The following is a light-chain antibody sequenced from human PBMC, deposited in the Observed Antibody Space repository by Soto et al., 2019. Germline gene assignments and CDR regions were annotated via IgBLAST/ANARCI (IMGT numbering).Light chain of an antibody. J-gene: IGKJ5*01. V-gene: IGKV3-15*01. CDR3: QQYDNLPIT. Sequence: EIVMTQSPATRSPSSVQRPTLFCXASQSISNNLAWYQQQPGQTPRLLIYGASTTATGIPARFSGSGSGTEFTLTISSLQPEDIATYYCQQYDNLPITFGQGTRLEIK. CDR2: GAS. CDR1: QSISNN.